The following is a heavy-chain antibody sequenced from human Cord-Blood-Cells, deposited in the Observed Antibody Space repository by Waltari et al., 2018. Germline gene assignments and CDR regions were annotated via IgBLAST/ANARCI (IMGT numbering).Heavy chain of an antibody. Sequence: EVQLVESGGGLVQPGRSLRLSCAASGFTFDDYAMHWVRQSPGKGLEWFSGISWNSGGIGYADSVKGLFTISRDNAKNSLYLQMNSLRAEDTALYYCAKTPPDYYGSGSYFPYFDYWGQGTLVTVSS. V-gene: IGHV3-9*01. CDR3: AKTPPDYYGSGSYFPYFDY. D-gene: IGHD3-10*01. J-gene: IGHJ4*02. CDR2: ISWNSGGI. CDR1: GFTFDDYA.